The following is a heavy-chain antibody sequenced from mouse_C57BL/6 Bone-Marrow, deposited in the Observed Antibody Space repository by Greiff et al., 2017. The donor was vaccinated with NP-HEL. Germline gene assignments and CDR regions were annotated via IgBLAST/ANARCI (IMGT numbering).Heavy chain of an antibody. CDR2: IYPGDGDT. CDR3: ASQSLGSSFDY. CDR1: GYAFSSYW. J-gene: IGHJ2*01. V-gene: IGHV1-80*01. D-gene: IGHD1-1*01. Sequence: QVQLQQSGAELVKPGASVKISCKASGYAFSSYWMNRVKQRPGKGLEWIGQIYPGDGDTNYNGKFKGKATLTADKSSSTAYMQLSSLTSEDSAVYFCASQSLGSSFDYWGQGTTLTVSS.